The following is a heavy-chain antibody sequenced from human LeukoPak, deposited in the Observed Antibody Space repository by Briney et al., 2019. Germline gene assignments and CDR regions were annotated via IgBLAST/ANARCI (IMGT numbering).Heavy chain of an antibody. CDR1: RGSISSYY. V-gene: IGHV4-4*09. J-gene: IGHJ4*02. CDR2: ISDSGST. CDR3: ASLGGTYDY. D-gene: IGHD1-26*01. Sequence: PSATLSLTCTVSRGSISSYYWSWVRQPPGQGLEWIGYISDSGSTNYRPSLKSRVTISSDTSKSQVSLRMRSVTAADTAVYFCASLGGTYDYWGQGIQVVVSS.